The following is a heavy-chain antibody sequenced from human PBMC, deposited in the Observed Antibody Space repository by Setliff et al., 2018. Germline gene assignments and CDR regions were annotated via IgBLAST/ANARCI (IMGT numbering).Heavy chain of an antibody. J-gene: IGHJ4*02. CDR2: ISPYNGHT. CDR3: ARINFYVSSGYYYAPEL. D-gene: IGHD3-22*01. CDR1: GYHLTSYG. Sequence: ASVKVSCKTSGYHLTSYGVTWVRQAPGQGLDWVGWISPYNGHTNYVQKLQGRVTMTTDTSTTTAYMELRSLRADDTAVYYCARINFYVSSGYYYAPELWGQGTTVTISS. V-gene: IGHV1-18*01.